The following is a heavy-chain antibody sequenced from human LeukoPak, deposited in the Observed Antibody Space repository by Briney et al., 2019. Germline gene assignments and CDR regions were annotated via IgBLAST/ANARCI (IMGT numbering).Heavy chain of an antibody. Sequence: PSETLSLTCTVSGGSISSYYWSWIRQPPGKGLEWIGYIYYSGSTNYNPSLKSRVTISVDTSKNQFSLKMTSVTAADTAVYYCASGLAVGGVPDCWGQGTLVTVSS. CDR1: GGSISSYY. D-gene: IGHD2-8*02. CDR3: ASGLAVGGVPDC. V-gene: IGHV4-59*08. CDR2: IYYSGST. J-gene: IGHJ4*02.